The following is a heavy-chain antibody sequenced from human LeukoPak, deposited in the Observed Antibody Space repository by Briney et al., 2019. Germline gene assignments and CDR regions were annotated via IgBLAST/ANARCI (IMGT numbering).Heavy chain of an antibody. D-gene: IGHD3-10*01. Sequence: GGSLRLSCAASGFTFSNAWMSWVRQAPGKGLEWVGRIKSKTDGGTTDYAAPVKGRFTISRDNAKNTLYLEMNSLRAEDTALYYCAREWELLPWYWGQGTLVTVSS. CDR3: AREWELLPWY. J-gene: IGHJ4*02. V-gene: IGHV3-15*05. CDR1: GFTFSNAW. CDR2: IKSKTDGGTT.